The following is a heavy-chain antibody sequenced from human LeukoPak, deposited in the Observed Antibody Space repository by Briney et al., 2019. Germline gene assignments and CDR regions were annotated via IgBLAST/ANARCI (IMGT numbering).Heavy chain of an antibody. D-gene: IGHD2-2*01. CDR1: GFTFSSYV. J-gene: IGHJ4*02. CDR3: VGYCSTASCGASY. Sequence: GGSLRLSCAASGFTFSSYVMHWVRQAPGKGLEWVAVISYDGSNKNYADSVKGRFTISRDNSKNTLDLEMNSLRAEDAAVYYCVGYCSTASCGASYWGQRTLVTVSA. V-gene: IGHV3-30-3*01. CDR2: ISYDGSNK.